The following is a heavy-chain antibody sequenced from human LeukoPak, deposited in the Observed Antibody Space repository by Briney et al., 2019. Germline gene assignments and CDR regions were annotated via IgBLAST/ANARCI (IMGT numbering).Heavy chain of an antibody. D-gene: IGHD2-2*01. J-gene: IGHJ6*02. Sequence: SETLSLTCTVSGGSISSGGYYWSWIRQHPGKGLEWIGYIYYSGSTYYNPSLKSRVTISVDTSKNQFSLKLSSVTAAGTAVYYCAKTLGCCSSTSCRVDGMDVWGQGTTVTVSS. CDR3: AKTLGCCSSTSCRVDGMDV. CDR1: GGSISSGGYY. CDR2: IYYSGST. V-gene: IGHV4-31*03.